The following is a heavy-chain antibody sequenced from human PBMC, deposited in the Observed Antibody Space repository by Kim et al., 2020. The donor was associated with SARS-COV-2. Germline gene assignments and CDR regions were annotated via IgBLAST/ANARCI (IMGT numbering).Heavy chain of an antibody. V-gene: IGHV3-9*01. CDR3: AKDLVSSSFPAFHI. CDR1: GFTFGDFA. J-gene: IGHJ3*02. CDR2: LSWNSGVI. Sequence: GGSLRLSCAASGFTFGDFAMHWVRQVPGKGLEWVSGLSWNSGVIGYADSVKGRFTISRHNAENSLYLQMNSLRAEDTAFYYCAKDLVSSSFPAFHIWGQGTMVTVSS. D-gene: IGHD6-6*01.